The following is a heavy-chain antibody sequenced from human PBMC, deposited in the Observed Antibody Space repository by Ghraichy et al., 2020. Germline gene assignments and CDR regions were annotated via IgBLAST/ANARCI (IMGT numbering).Heavy chain of an antibody. J-gene: IGHJ4*02. CDR1: GFTFSSYA. D-gene: IGHD2-15*01. V-gene: IGHV3-23*01. Sequence: ETLSLTCAASGFTFSSYAMSWVRQAPGKGLEWVSAISGSGGTTYYADSVKGRFTISRDNSKNTLFLQMNSLRAEDTAVYYCAKRVGYCSGGACYSTRPDFDYWGQGTLVTVSS. CDR3: AKRVGYCSGGACYSTRPDFDY. CDR2: ISGSGGTT.